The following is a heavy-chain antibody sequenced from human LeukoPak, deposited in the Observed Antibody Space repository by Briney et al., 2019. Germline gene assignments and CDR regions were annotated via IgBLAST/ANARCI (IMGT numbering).Heavy chain of an antibody. Sequence: ASVKVSCKASGYTFTGFYLHWVRQAPGQGLQWMGWIKPNSGGTNYAQEFDGRVTMTRDTSISTAYMELSGLRSDDTAIYYCATLGDISGYYLRDYWGQGTLVTVSS. V-gene: IGHV1-2*02. CDR2: IKPNSGGT. J-gene: IGHJ4*02. CDR1: GYTFTGFY. CDR3: ATLGDISGYYLRDY. D-gene: IGHD3-22*01.